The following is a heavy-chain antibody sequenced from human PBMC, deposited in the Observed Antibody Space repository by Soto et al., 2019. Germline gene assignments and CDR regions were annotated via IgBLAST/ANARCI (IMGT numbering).Heavy chain of an antibody. D-gene: IGHD3-16*02. Sequence: GGSLRLSCAVCGFTFSRYGMHWVRQAPGKGLEWVTVIWFDGSQSHYADSVKGRFTISRDDSENTLYLQMNGLRADDTALYFCAKSRVFIGAIVTLLESWGQGTQVTVSS. J-gene: IGHJ4*02. CDR1: GFTFSRYG. V-gene: IGHV3-33*06. CDR3: AKSRVFIGAIVTLLES. CDR2: IWFDGSQS.